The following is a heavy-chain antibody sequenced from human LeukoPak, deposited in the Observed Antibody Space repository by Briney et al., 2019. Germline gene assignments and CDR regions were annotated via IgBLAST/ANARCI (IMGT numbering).Heavy chain of an antibody. CDR2: IYYSGST. J-gene: IGHJ6*03. D-gene: IGHD2-15*01. CDR1: DGSISSSSYY. Sequence: SETLSLTCTVSDGSISSSSYYGGWIRQPPGKGLEWIGSIYYSGSTYYNPSLKSRVTISVDTSKNQFSLKLSSVTAADTAVYYCARQVGCSGGSCQLHYYYYMDVWGKGTTVTVSS. CDR3: ARQVGCSGGSCQLHYYYYMDV. V-gene: IGHV4-39*01.